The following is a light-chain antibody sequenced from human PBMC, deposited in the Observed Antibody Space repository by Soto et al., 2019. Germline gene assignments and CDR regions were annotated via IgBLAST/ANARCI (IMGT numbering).Light chain of an antibody. Sequence: EIVLTQSPGTPSLSPGERATLSCRATQSVRISLGWYQQKPGKAPRLLIYGASTRATGIPARFSGSGSGTEFTLTISSLKSEDFEVYYCQQYNNWTRTFGQGTKVDIK. CDR1: QSVRIS. V-gene: IGKV3-15*01. J-gene: IGKJ1*01. CDR2: GAS. CDR3: QQYNNWTRT.